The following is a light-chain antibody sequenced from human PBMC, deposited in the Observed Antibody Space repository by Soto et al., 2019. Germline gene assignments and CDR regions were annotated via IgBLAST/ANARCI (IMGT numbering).Light chain of an antibody. Sequence: IQMTQSPSTLSASVGDTVTISCRASQAISVSLAWYRQKPGKAPNLLIYDASTLQEGVPSRFSGSGSGTEVTLTVTRLQPDDFATYFCQQYDKYSTFGHGTKVDVK. CDR1: QAISVS. V-gene: IGKV1-5*01. CDR2: DAS. J-gene: IGKJ1*01. CDR3: QQYDKYST.